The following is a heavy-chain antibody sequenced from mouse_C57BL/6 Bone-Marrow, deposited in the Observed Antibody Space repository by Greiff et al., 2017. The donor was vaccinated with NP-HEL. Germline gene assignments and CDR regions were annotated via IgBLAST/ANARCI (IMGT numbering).Heavy chain of an antibody. Sequence: QVQLKESGPGLVAPSQSLSITCTVSGFSLTSYGVSWVRQPPGKGLEWLGVIWGDGSTNYHSALISRLSLSKENSKSQVFLKLNSLQTYDTATYYCAKGGFAYWGQGTLVTVSA. V-gene: IGHV2-3*01. CDR3: AKGGFAY. CDR1: GFSLTSYG. CDR2: IWGDGST. J-gene: IGHJ3*01.